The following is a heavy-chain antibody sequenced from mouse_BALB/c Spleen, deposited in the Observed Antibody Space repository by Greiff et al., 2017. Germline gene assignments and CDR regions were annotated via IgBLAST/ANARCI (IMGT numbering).Heavy chain of an antibody. CDR2: IWRGGST. V-gene: IGHV2-5-1*01. J-gene: IGHJ4*01. Sequence: VKLMESGPSLVQPSQSLSITCTVSGFSLTSYGVHWVRQSPGKGLEWLGVIWRGGSTDYNAAFMSRLSITKDNSKSQVFFKMNSLQADDTAIYYCAKNYYGSSYYAMDYWGQGTSVTVSS. CDR3: AKNYYGSSYYAMDY. CDR1: GFSLTSYG. D-gene: IGHD1-1*01.